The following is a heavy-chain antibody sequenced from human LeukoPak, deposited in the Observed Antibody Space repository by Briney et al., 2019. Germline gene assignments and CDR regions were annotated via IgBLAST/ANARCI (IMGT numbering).Heavy chain of an antibody. Sequence: PGGSLRLSCAASGFPFSVYWMSWVRQAPGKGLEWVGRIKSKTDGGTTDYAAPVKGRFTISRDDSKNTLYLQMNSLKTEDTAVYYCTTDYYGSGSYPDAFDIWGRGTMVTVSS. CDR1: GFPFSVYW. CDR2: IKSKTDGGTT. V-gene: IGHV3-15*01. CDR3: TTDYYGSGSYPDAFDI. J-gene: IGHJ3*02. D-gene: IGHD3-10*01.